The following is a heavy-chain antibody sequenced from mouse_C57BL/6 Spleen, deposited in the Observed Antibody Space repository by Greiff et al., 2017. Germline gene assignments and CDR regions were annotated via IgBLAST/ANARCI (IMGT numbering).Heavy chain of an antibody. CDR2: IYPGSGNT. Sequence: VKLQESGAELVRPGASVKLSCKASGYTFTDYYINWVKQRPGQGLEWIARIYPGSGNTYYNEKFKGKATLTAEKSSSTAYMQLSSLTSEDSAVYFCARLGLGYYAMDYWGQGTSVTVSS. CDR3: ARLGLGYYAMDY. D-gene: IGHD2-2*01. J-gene: IGHJ4*01. CDR1: GYTFTDYY. V-gene: IGHV1-76*01.